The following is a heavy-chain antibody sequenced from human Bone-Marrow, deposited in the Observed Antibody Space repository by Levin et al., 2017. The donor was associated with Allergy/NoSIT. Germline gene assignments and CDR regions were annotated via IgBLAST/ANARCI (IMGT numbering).Heavy chain of an antibody. Sequence: SQTLSLTCTVSGGSISSYYWSWIRQPPGKGLEWIGYIYYSGSTNYNPSLKSRVTISVDTSKNQFSLKLSSVTAADTAVYYCARRSLHDYSSGWYDYWGQGTLVTVSS. CDR2: IYYSGST. CDR1: GGSISSYY. V-gene: IGHV4-59*08. J-gene: IGHJ4*02. D-gene: IGHD6-19*01. CDR3: ARRSLHDYSSGWYDY.